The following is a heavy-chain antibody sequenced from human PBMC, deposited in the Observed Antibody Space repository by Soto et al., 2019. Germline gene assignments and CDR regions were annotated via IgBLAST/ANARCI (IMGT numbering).Heavy chain of an antibody. CDR2: ISHHGLKE. CDR3: AKDWVGGSNKYYFEY. D-gene: IGHD1-26*01. V-gene: IGHV3-30*18. CDR1: GFTFRDYG. J-gene: IGHJ4*02. Sequence: GGALRLSCVASGFTFRDYGMHWVRQAPGKGLEWVAGISHHGLKEHYADSVKGRFTISRDNSKKTVYLQLNSLRGDDTAVYYRAKDWVGGSNKYYFEYWGQGTLVTVSS.